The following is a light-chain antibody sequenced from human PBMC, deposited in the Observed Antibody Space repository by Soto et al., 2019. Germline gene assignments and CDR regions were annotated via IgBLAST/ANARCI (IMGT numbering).Light chain of an antibody. J-gene: IGLJ3*02. CDR1: SSDVGGYNF. CDR2: EVT. CDR3: CSHSSSITWM. Sequence: QSALTQTVSVSGSPGQSITISCTGTSSDVGGYNFVSWYQQHPGKAPKLIIHEVTNRPSGVSGRFSGSKSGNTAFLTISGLQAEDEAVYYCCSHSSSITWMFGGGTKLTVL. V-gene: IGLV2-14*03.